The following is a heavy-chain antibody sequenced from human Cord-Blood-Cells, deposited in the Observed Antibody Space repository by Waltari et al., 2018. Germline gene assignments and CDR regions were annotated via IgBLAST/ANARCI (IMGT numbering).Heavy chain of an antibody. J-gene: IGHJ4*02. Sequence: QVQLQQWGAGLLKPSETLSLTCAVYGGSFSGYYWSWIRQPPGKGLAWIGEINHSGSTNYNPSLKSRVTISVDTSKNQFSLKLSSVTAADTAVYYCARDRTGRQLLWFGESPYYFDYWGQGTLVTVSS. V-gene: IGHV4-34*01. CDR3: ARDRTGRQLLWFGESPYYFDY. CDR1: GGSFSGYY. D-gene: IGHD3-10*01. CDR2: INHSGST.